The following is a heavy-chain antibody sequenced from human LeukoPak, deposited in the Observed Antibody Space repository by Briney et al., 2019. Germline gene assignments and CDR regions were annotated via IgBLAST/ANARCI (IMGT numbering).Heavy chain of an antibody. J-gene: IGHJ4*02. CDR1: GFTVSNNY. V-gene: IGHV3-53*01. CDR3: ARDAVDSEIDN. D-gene: IGHD4-23*01. CDR2: IYSGGDT. Sequence: GGSLRLSCAASGFTVSNNYMSWVRQAPGKGLDWVSVIYSGGDTYYADSVKGRFTISRDNVKNMLYLHMNSLRAEDTAVYYCARDAVDSEIDNWGQGTLVTVSS.